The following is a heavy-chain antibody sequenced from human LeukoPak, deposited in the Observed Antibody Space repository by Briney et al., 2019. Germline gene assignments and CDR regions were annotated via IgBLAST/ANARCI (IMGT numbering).Heavy chain of an antibody. Sequence: GGSLRLSCAASGFTFSNYWMHWVRQAPGKGPVWVSRINSDGINTSYADSVKGRFTISRDNAKNTLNLQMNSLRAEDTAVYYCARDLGQYYDTSDNWFDPWGQGTLVTVSS. D-gene: IGHD3-22*01. J-gene: IGHJ5*02. CDR3: ARDLGQYYDTSDNWFDP. CDR2: INSDGINT. CDR1: GFTFSNYW. V-gene: IGHV3-74*01.